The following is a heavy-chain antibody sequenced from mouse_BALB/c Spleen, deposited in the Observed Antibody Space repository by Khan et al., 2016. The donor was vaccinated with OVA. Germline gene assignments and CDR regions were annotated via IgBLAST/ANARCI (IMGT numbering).Heavy chain of an antibody. CDR1: GYTFTSYW. V-gene: IGHV1-61*01. J-gene: IGHJ3*01. CDR2: IDTSDSET. D-gene: IGHD2-2*01. Sequence: QVQLMESGAELVRPGASVKLSCTASGYTFTSYWMNWVQQSPGKGLEWIGIIDTSDSETHYKQMFKDQATLTVDKSSSTAYMQLSSLTSEDSAVYYCTRREKYGYDPAGFAYWGQGTLVTVAA. CDR3: TRREKYGYDPAGFAY.